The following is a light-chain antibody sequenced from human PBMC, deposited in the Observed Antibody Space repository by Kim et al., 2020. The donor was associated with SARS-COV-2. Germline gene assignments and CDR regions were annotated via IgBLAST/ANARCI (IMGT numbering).Light chain of an antibody. CDR3: AAWDDRLNGWV. Sequence: GRRFTLSWSESSSSIGSNTSNWYQQVPGTSPKDLSYSNNQRPSGVPDRFSGSKSGTSASLAISGLQSEEEADYHCAAWDDRLNGWVFGGGTQLTVL. CDR2: SNN. CDR1: SSSIGSNT. V-gene: IGLV1-44*01. J-gene: IGLJ3*02.